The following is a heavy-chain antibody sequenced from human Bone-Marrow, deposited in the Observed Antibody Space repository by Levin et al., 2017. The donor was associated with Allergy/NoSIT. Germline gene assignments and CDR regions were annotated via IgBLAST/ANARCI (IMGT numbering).Heavy chain of an antibody. CDR3: AKDRGYFYGANLDY. V-gene: IGHV3-30*18. Sequence: SCAASGFTFNTYSMHWVRQAPGKGLEWVALISYDESNKYYADSVKGRFTISRDNSKNTLYLQMNSLRTEDTAVYYCAKDRGYFYGANLDYWGQGTLVTVSS. J-gene: IGHJ4*02. CDR2: ISYDESNK. CDR1: GFTFNTYS. D-gene: IGHD4/OR15-4a*01.